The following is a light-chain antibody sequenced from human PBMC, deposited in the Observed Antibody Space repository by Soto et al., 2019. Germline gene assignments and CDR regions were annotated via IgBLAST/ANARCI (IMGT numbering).Light chain of an antibody. CDR3: QHLNNYPPFT. CDR2: DAS. V-gene: IGKV3-11*01. J-gene: IGKJ3*01. Sequence: EIVLTQSPATLSLSPGERATLSCRASQSVSSYLAWYQQKPGQAPRLLIYDASNRATGIPARFSGSGSGTDFTLTISRLQPEDFATYYCQHLNNYPPFTFGPGTKVDIK. CDR1: QSVSSY.